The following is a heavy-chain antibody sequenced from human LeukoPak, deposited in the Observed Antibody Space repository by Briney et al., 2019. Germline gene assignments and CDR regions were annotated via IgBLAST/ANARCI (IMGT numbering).Heavy chain of an antibody. D-gene: IGHD2-21*01. Sequence: SETLSLTCTVSGGSISSSSYYWGWIRQPPGKGLEWIGNGYYSGNTYQNPSLKSRVTISVDTSKNQFSLKLTSVTAADTAVYYCARQGGDEVFDYWGQGTLVTVSS. J-gene: IGHJ4*02. V-gene: IGHV4-39*01. CDR2: GYYSGNT. CDR1: GGSISSSSYY. CDR3: ARQGGDEVFDY.